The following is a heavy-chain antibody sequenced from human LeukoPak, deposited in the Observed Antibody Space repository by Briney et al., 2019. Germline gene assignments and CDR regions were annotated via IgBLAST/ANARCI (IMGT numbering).Heavy chain of an antibody. CDR1: GGSISSSSYY. V-gene: IGHV4-39*01. CDR3: ARRDIVATIDY. Sequence: SETLSLTXTVSGGSISSSSYYWGWIRQPPGKGLEWIGSIYYSGRTFYNPSLKSRVTISVDTSKNQFSLKLSSVTAADTAVCYCARRDIVATIDYWGQGTLVTVSS. D-gene: IGHD5-12*01. CDR2: IYYSGRT. J-gene: IGHJ4*02.